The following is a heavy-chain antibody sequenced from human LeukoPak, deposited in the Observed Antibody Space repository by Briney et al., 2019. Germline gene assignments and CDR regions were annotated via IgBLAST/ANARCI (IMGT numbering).Heavy chain of an antibody. V-gene: IGHV4-38-2*01. Sequence: TSETLSLTCAVSGYSISSGYYWGWIRQPPGKGLEWIGNIYHSGSTYYNPSLKSRVTISVDTSKNQFSLKLSTVTAADTAVYYCVRLDSSSWNGFEYWGQGTLVTVSS. CDR2: IYHSGST. CDR3: VRLDSSSWNGFEY. CDR1: GYSISSGYY. D-gene: IGHD6-13*01. J-gene: IGHJ4*02.